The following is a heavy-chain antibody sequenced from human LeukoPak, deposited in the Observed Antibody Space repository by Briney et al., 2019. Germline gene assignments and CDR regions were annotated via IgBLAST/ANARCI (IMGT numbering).Heavy chain of an antibody. D-gene: IGHD3-10*01. CDR1: GGSISNHY. V-gene: IGHV4-59*11. Sequence: SETLSLTCTVSGGSISNHYWSWIRQPPGKGLEWIGEIYHSGSTNYNPSLKSRVTISVDKSKNQFSLKLSSVTAADTAVYYCARGPIDSGSYYNGFWGQGTLVTVSS. J-gene: IGHJ4*02. CDR3: ARGPIDSGSYYNGF. CDR2: IYHSGST.